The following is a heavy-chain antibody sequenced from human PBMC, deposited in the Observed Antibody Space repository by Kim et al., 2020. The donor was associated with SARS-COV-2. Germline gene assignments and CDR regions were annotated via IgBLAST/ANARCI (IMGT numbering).Heavy chain of an antibody. CDR3: ARDLISEDVWLAYRTYYFDS. V-gene: IGHV4-4*07. J-gene: IGHJ4*02. D-gene: IGHD3-16*01. CDR2: IYTSGNT. Sequence: SETLSLTCDVSGASVSDYYWAWIRQPAGKGLEWIGHIYTSGNTNSNASLQSRVTMSVDTSKNQLSLRLTSVTAADTAVYYCARDLISEDVWLAYRTYYFDSWGQGALVTVSS. CDR1: GASVSDYY.